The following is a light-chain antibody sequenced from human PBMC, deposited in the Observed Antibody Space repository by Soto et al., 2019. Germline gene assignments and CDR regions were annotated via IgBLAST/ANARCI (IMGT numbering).Light chain of an antibody. J-gene: IGKJ1*01. CDR2: AAS. CDR3: QQANSFPWT. V-gene: IGKV1-12*01. CDR1: QGISGW. Sequence: DIQMTQSPSSVSASVGDRVTITCQASQGISGWLAWYQQKPGIAPRLLIYAASTLQSGVPSRFSGSESGTDFTLTISSLQPEDFATYYCQQANSFPWTFGQGTKVDIK.